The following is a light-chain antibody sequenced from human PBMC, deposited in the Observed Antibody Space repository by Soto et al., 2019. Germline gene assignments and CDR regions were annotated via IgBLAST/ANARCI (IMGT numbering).Light chain of an antibody. Sequence: QSVLTQPRSVSGSPGQSVAISCTGNSGDVGAYNFVSWYQQHPGNAPKLIIYDVNSRPSGVPHRFSGSKSGNTASLTISGLQAEDEADYYCCSYAGTYRYVFGAGTKLTVL. CDR2: DVN. V-gene: IGLV2-11*01. CDR3: CSYAGTYRYV. J-gene: IGLJ1*01. CDR1: SGDVGAYNF.